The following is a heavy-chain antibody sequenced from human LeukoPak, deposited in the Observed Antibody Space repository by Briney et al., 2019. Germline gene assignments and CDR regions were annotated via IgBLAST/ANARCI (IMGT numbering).Heavy chain of an antibody. CDR1: GYTFTSYG. CDR2: ISAYNGNT. J-gene: IGHJ4*02. V-gene: IGHV1-18*01. Sequence: ASVKVSCKASGYTFTSYGISWVRQAPGQGLEWMGWISAYNGNTNYAQKLQGRVTMTTDTSTSTAYMELRSLRSDDTAVYYCAREGDWTYYDYVWGSYRKRTFDYWGQGTLVTVSS. D-gene: IGHD3-16*02. CDR3: AREGDWTYYDYVWGSYRKRTFDY.